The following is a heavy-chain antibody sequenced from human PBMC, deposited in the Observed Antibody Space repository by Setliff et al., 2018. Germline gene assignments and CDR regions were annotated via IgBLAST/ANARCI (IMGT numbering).Heavy chain of an antibody. CDR2: INPKRGYT. Sequence: GASVKVSCKASGYTFTNYDINWVRQAPGQGLEWMGWINPKRGYTGYVQKFQGRVSMTTNTSISTVYMELNSLRSDDTAVYYCARFSGHNYGSFDSWGQGTLVTVSS. V-gene: IGHV1-8*02. CDR1: GYTFTNYD. CDR3: ARFSGHNYGSFDS. J-gene: IGHJ4*02. D-gene: IGHD5-18*01.